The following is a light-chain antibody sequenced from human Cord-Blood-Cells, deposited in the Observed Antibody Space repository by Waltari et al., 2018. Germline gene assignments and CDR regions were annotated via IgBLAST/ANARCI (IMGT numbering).Light chain of an antibody. V-gene: IGLV2-11*01. CDR1: SSDVGGYNY. J-gene: IGLJ1*01. Sequence: QSALTQPRPVSGSPGQSVIISCTGTSSDVGGYNYVSWYQQHPGKAPKLMIYDVSKRPSGVPDRFSGSKSGNTASLTISGLQAEDEADYYCCSYAGSYTYVFGTGTKVTVL. CDR2: DVS. CDR3: CSYAGSYTYV.